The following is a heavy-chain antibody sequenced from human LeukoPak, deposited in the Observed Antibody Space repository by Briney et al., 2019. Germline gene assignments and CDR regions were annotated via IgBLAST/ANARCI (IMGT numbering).Heavy chain of an antibody. D-gene: IGHD5-18*01. Sequence: GGSLRLSCAASGFTFSSYAMHWVRQAPGKGLEYVSAISSNGGSTYYANSVKGRFTISRDNSKNTLYLQMGSLRSEDMAVYCCAREGYSYGYDYWGQGSLVTVSS. CDR1: GFTFSSYA. V-gene: IGHV3-64*01. J-gene: IGHJ4*02. CDR3: AREGYSYGYDY. CDR2: ISSNGGST.